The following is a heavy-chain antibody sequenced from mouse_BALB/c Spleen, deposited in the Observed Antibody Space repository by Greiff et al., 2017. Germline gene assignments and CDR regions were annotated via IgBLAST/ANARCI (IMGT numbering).Heavy chain of an antibody. CDR2: INPSTGYT. CDR3: ARNGHWYFDV. D-gene: IGHD1-2*01. V-gene: IGHV1-7*01. J-gene: IGHJ1*01. Sequence: QVQLQQSGAELAKPGASVKMSCKASGYTFTSYWMHWVKQRPGQGLEWIGYINPSTGYTEYNQKFKDKATLTADKSSSTAYMQLSSLTSEDSAVYYCARNGHWYFDVWGEGTTVTVSS. CDR1: GYTFTSYW.